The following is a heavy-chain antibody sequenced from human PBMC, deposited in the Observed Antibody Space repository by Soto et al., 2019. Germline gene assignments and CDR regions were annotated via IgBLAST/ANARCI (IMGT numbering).Heavy chain of an antibody. CDR2: IDNSGGIT. D-gene: IGHD5-18*01. CDR1: GFTFSTYA. V-gene: IGHV3-23*05. Sequence: EVQLLESGGGLVQPGGSLRLSCAASGFTFSTYAMSWVRQAPGKGLGWVSTIDNSGGITYYADSVKGRFTISRDNSKNTLYLQMNSLRAEDTAVYYCAKGGYNYGFLLDCWGQGTLVTVSS. CDR3: AKGGYNYGFLLDC. J-gene: IGHJ4*02.